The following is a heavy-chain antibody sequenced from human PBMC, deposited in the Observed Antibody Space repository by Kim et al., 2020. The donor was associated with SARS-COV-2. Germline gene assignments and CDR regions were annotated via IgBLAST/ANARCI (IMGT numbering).Heavy chain of an antibody. Sequence: GESLKISCKASGYTFNTYWIAWVRQVPGKGLEWIGIIYPGDSDTKYSPSFRGQVTISVDKSTATVYLQWRRLAPSDTGFYYCARPGVSNSWYSHLTYWGQGTPVTVSS. CDR2: IYPGDSDT. J-gene: IGHJ4*02. CDR3: ARPGVSNSWYSHLTY. D-gene: IGHD6-13*01. CDR1: GYTFNTYW. V-gene: IGHV5-51*01.